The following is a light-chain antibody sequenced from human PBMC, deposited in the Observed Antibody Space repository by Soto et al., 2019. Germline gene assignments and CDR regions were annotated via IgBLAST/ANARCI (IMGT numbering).Light chain of an antibody. V-gene: IGLV2-8*01. Sequence: QSALTQPPSASGSPGQSVTISCTGTSSDVGGYKYVSWYQQHPGKAPKLMIYEINKRPSGVPNRFSGSKSGNAASLAISGLQSEDEADYYCAAWDDSLNGAVFGGGTKVTVL. CDR2: EIN. CDR3: AAWDDSLNGAV. J-gene: IGLJ3*02. CDR1: SSDVGGYKY.